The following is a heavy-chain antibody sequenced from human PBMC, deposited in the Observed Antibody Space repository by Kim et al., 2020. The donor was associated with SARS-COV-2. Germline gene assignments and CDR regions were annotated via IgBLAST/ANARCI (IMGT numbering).Heavy chain of an antibody. CDR1: GFTFSDYY. D-gene: IGHD3-10*01. V-gene: IGHV3-11*04. CDR3: ARDVYYYGSGSRARRWFDP. Sequence: GGSLRLSCAASGFTFSDYYMSWIRQAPGKGLEWVSYISSSGSTIYYADSVKGRFTISRDNAKNSLYLQMNSLRAEDTAVYYCARDVYYYGSGSRARRWFDPWGQGTLVTVSS. CDR2: ISSSGSTI. J-gene: IGHJ5*02.